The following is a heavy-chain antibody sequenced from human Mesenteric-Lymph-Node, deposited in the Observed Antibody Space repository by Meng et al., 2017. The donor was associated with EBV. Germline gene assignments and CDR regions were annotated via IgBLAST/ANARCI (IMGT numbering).Heavy chain of an antibody. CDR2: IYSSGTT. J-gene: IGHJ4*02. CDR3: AREGGHSYGLFLDN. Sequence: VPLQEAGPGLVKPPETLSLTCAVSGDSLSGHSWSWVRQSPGKGLEWIGRIYSSGTTTYHPSLKTRATISVDTSRNQFSLKLTSVTAADTATYYCAREGGHSYGLFLDNWGQGTLVTVSS. CDR1: GDSLSGHS. D-gene: IGHD5-18*01. V-gene: IGHV4-59*11.